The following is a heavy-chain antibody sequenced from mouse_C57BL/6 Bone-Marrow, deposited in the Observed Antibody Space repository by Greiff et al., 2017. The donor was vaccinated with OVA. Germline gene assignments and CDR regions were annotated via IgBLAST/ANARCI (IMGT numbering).Heavy chain of an antibody. V-gene: IGHV3-6*01. Sequence: EVKLVESGPGLVKPSQSLSLTCSVTGYSITSGYYWNWIRQFPGNKLEWMGYISYDGSNNYNPSLKNRISITRDTSKNQFFLKLNSVTTEDTATYYCARERSFAWFAYWGQGTLVTVSA. CDR1: GYSITSGYY. CDR2: ISYDGSN. CDR3: ARERSFAWFAY. J-gene: IGHJ3*01. D-gene: IGHD1-1*01.